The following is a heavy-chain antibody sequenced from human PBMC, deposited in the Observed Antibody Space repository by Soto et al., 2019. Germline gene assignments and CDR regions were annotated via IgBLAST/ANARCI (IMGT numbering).Heavy chain of an antibody. J-gene: IGHJ4*02. V-gene: IGHV5-51*01. CDR3: ASGPTVLDY. Sequence: ESLKISCKGSGYSFSNYWIGWVRQMPGKGLDWMGIIFPADSDTRYSPSFQGQVTISADKSISTAYLQWSSLKASDTAIYYCASGPTVLDYWGQGTLVTVSS. CDR2: IFPADSDT. CDR1: GYSFSNYW. D-gene: IGHD4-17*01.